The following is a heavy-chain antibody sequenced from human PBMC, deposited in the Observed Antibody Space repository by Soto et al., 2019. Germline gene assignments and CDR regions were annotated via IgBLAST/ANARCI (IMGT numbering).Heavy chain of an antibody. CDR2: ISTYNGNT. CDR1: GYTFSKHG. J-gene: IGHJ4*02. V-gene: IGHV1-18*01. D-gene: IGHD2-21*02. Sequence: QVQLVQSGAEVKKPGASVKVSCKTSGYTFSKHGITWIRQAPGQGLEYMGWISTYNGNTDYAQKLQGRVTMTTDTSTNTAYMELRSLRSDDTAVFYCATDGVVTASPFDYWGQGTLVTVSS. CDR3: ATDGVVTASPFDY.